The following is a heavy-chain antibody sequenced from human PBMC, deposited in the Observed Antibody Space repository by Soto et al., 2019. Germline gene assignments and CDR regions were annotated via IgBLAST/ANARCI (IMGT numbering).Heavy chain of an antibody. J-gene: IGHJ5*02. V-gene: IGHV4-4*07. CDR3: ARDGPTFYYYYSSGYYQGWFDP. D-gene: IGHD3-22*01. Sequence: SETLSLTCTVSGGSISSYYWSWIRQPAGKGLEWIGRIYTSGSTNYNPSLKSRVTMSVDTSKNQFSLKLSSVTAADTAVYYCARDGPTFYYYYSSGYYQGWFDPWGQGPL. CDR1: GGSISSYY. CDR2: IYTSGST.